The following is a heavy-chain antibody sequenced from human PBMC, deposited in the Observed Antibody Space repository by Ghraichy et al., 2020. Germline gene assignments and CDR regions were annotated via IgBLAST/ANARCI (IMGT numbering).Heavy chain of an antibody. CDR1: GFSLSTSGVG. CDR3: ARVPNGLGKEYYYYGMDV. Sequence: SGPTLVKPTQTLTLTCTFSGFSLSTSGVGVGWIRQPPGKALEWLALIYWNDDKRYSPSLKSRLTITKDTSKNQVVLTMTNMDPVDTATYYCARVPNGLGKEYYYYGMDVWGQGTTVTVSS. CDR2: IYWNDDK. J-gene: IGHJ6*02. D-gene: IGHD3-10*01. V-gene: IGHV2-5*01.